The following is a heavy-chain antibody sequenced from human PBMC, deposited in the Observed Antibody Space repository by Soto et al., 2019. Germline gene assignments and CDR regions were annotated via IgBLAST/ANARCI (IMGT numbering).Heavy chain of an antibody. CDR1: GYSFTDYH. D-gene: IGHD2-8*01. J-gene: IGHJ6*02. Sequence: GASVKVSCKASGYSFTDYHIHWVRQATGQGLGWLGRINPKSGGTSTAQKFQGWVTMTTDTSISTASMELTRLTSDVTAVYYCARGDSTDCSNGVCSFFYNHDMDVWGQGTTVTVSS. CDR3: ARGDSTDCSNGVCSFFYNHDMDV. CDR2: INPKSGGT. V-gene: IGHV1-2*04.